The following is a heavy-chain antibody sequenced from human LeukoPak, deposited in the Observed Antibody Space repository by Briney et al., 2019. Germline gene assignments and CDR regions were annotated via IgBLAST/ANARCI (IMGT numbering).Heavy chain of an antibody. Sequence: PSETLSLTCAVYGGSFSGYYWSWIRQPPGKGLEWIGEINHSGSTNYNPSLKSRVTISVDTSKNQFSLKLSSVTAADTAVYYCARVLQWLVPHFDYWGQGTLVTVPS. CDR1: GGSFSGYY. CDR3: ARVLQWLVPHFDY. V-gene: IGHV4-34*01. J-gene: IGHJ4*02. CDR2: INHSGST. D-gene: IGHD6-19*01.